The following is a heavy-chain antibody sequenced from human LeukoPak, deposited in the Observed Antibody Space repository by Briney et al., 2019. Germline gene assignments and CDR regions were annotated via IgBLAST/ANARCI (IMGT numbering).Heavy chain of an antibody. CDR3: ARAGPLLWFGELFYYYYYMDV. Sequence: ASVKVSCKASGYTFTIYGISWVRQAPGQGLEWMGWISAYNGNTNYAQKLQGRVTMTTDTSTSTAYMELSSLRSDDTAVYYCARAGPLLWFGELFYYYYYMDVWGKGTTVTVSS. D-gene: IGHD3-10*01. J-gene: IGHJ6*03. CDR2: ISAYNGNT. V-gene: IGHV1-18*01. CDR1: GYTFTIYG.